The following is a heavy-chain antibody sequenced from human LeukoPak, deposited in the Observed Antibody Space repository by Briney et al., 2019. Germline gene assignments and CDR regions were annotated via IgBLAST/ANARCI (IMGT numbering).Heavy chain of an antibody. CDR2: IWYDGSNK. Sequence: GGSLRLSCAASGFTFSSFGMHWVRQAPGKGLEWVAVIWYDGSNKFYADSVKGRFTISRDNSKNTLYLQMNSLRAEDTAVYYCARDPNLVRGVPNWFDPWGQGTLVTVSS. CDR1: GFTFSSFG. V-gene: IGHV3-33*01. J-gene: IGHJ5*02. CDR3: ARDPNLVRGVPNWFDP. D-gene: IGHD3-10*01.